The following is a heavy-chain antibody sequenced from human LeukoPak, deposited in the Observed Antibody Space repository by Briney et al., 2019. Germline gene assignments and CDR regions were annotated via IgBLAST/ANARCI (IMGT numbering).Heavy chain of an antibody. CDR2: IIPIFGTA. J-gene: IGHJ4*02. CDR3: AREGGYDGDDACYY. CDR1: GGTFTIYA. D-gene: IGHD1-1*01. V-gene: IGHV1-69*01. Sequence: SVTLSFTASGGTFTIYAISWVRQAPGQGHEWIGGIIPIFGTANYAQQFQGRVTITAAEATSTAYMELRSLRSEDTAVYYCAREGGYDGDDACYYWGQGTRGTV.